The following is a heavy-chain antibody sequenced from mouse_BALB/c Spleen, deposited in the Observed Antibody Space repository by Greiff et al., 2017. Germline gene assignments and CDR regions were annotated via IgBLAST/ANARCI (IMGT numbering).Heavy chain of an antibody. CDR2: ISSGGSYT. Sequence: EVKLVESGGGLVKPGGSLKLSCAASGFTFSSYTMSWVRQTPEKRLEWVATISSGGSYTYYPDSVKGRFTISRDNAKNTLYLQMSSLKSEDTAMYYCTREHDSARLDYWGQGTTLTVSS. CDR1: GFTFSSYT. D-gene: IGHD2-12*01. CDR3: TREHDSARLDY. J-gene: IGHJ2*01. V-gene: IGHV5-6-4*01.